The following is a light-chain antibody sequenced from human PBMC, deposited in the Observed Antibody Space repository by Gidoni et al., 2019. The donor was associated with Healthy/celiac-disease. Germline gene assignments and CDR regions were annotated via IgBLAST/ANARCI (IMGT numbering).Light chain of an antibody. Sequence: EIVLTQSPGTLSLSPGERATLSCRASQSVSSSYLAWYQQKPGQAPRLLIYGASSRATGSPDRFSGSGSGTDFTLTTSRLEPKDFAVYYCQQYGSSPYTFGQXTKLEIK. CDR1: QSVSSSY. CDR3: QQYGSSPYT. J-gene: IGKJ2*01. CDR2: GAS. V-gene: IGKV3-20*01.